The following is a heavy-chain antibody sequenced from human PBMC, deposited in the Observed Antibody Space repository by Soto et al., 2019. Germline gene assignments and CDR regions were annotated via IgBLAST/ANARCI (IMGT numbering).Heavy chain of an antibody. J-gene: IGHJ3*02. D-gene: IGHD6-13*01. CDR1: GFTFSSYS. CDR3: ARDMGLWQQVFTDAFDI. V-gene: IGHV3-21*01. Sequence: EVQLVESGGGLVKPGGSLRLSCAASGFTFSSYSMNWVRQAPGKGLEWVSSISSSSSYIYYADSVKGRFTISRDNAKNSLYLQMNSLRAEDTAVYYCARDMGLWQQVFTDAFDIWGQGTMVTVSS. CDR2: ISSSSSYI.